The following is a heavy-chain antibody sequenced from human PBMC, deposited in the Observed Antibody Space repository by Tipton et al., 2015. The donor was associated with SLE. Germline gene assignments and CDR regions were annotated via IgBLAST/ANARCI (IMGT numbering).Heavy chain of an antibody. V-gene: IGHV4-34*01. CDR3: ARGPLSIEIPAAGVINH. CDR1: GGPISSYY. CDR2: INHSGST. D-gene: IGHD6-13*01. J-gene: IGHJ5*02. Sequence: TLSLTCTVSGGPISSYYWSWIRQPPGKGLEWIGEINHSGSTNYNPSLKSRVTISGDTSENQFSLKLSFVTAADTAVYYCARGPLSIEIPAAGVINHWGQGTLVTVSS.